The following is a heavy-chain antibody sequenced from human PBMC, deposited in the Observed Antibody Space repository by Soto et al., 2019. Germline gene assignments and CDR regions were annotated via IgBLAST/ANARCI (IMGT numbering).Heavy chain of an antibody. CDR3: ASEFIAAAGSFDY. Sequence: GGSLRLSCAASGFTFSSYAMHWVRQAPGKGLEWVAVISYDGSNKYYADSVKGRFTISRDNSNNTLYLQMNSLRAEETAVYYCASEFIAAAGSFDYWGQGTLVTVSS. V-gene: IGHV3-30-3*01. CDR2: ISYDGSNK. D-gene: IGHD6-13*01. CDR1: GFTFSSYA. J-gene: IGHJ4*02.